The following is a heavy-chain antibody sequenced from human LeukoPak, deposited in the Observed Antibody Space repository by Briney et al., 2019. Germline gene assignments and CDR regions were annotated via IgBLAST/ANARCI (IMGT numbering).Heavy chain of an antibody. CDR1: GFTFSSYS. V-gene: IGHV3-48*04. CDR3: ARDRTAPPIVGATRGDAFDI. J-gene: IGHJ3*02. D-gene: IGHD1-26*01. CDR2: ISSSSSTI. Sequence: GGSLRLSCAASGFTFSSYSMNWVRQAPGKGLEWVSSISSSSSTIYYADSVKGRFTISRDNAKNSLYLQMNSLRAEDTAVYYCARDRTAPPIVGATRGDAFDIWGQGTMVTVSS.